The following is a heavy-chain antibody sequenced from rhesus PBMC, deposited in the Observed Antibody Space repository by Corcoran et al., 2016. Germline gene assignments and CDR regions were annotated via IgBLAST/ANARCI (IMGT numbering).Heavy chain of an antibody. J-gene: IGHJ2*01. CDR3: ASGSSYVHDWYFDL. D-gene: IGHD4-29*01. CDR2: INPYNGNT. Sequence: QVQLVQSGAEVKKHGSSVKVSCKASGYTFTDYYMHWVRQAPRQGLEWMGWINPYNGNTKYAQKFQGRVTVTRDTSTSRAYMELSSLRSDDTAVYYCASGSSYVHDWYFDLWGPGTPITISS. CDR1: GYTFTDYY. V-gene: IGHV1S2*01.